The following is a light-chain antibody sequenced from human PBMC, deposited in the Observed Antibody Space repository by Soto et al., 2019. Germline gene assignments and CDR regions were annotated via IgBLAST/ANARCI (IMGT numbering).Light chain of an antibody. J-gene: IGKJ5*01. CDR3: QQYGSSPGT. CDR2: GAS. CDR1: QSVSSSY. V-gene: IGKV3-20*01. Sequence: ELVLTQSPGTLSLSPGARATLSCRASQSVSSSYLAWYQQKPGQAPRLLIYGASSRATGIPDRFSGSGSGTDLTITISRLEPEDFEVYYCQQYGSSPGTFGQGTRLDIK.